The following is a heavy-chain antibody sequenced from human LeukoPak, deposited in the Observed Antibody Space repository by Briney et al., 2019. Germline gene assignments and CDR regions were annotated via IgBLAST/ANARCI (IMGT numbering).Heavy chain of an antibody. D-gene: IGHD4-23*01. J-gene: IGHJ4*02. CDR2: IYYSGST. Sequence: PSETLSLTCTVSGGSISSYYWSWIRQPPGKGLEWIGYIYYSGSTNYNPSLKSRVTISVDTSKNQFSLKLSSVTAADTAVCYCARLGPEVYGGNRVFDYWGQGTLVTVSS. CDR1: GGSISSYY. CDR3: ARLGPEVYGGNRVFDY. V-gene: IGHV4-59*08.